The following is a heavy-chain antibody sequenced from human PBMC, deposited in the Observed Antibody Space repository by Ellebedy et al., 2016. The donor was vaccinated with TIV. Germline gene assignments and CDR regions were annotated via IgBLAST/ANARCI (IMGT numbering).Heavy chain of an antibody. CDR1: GYSFTSYW. CDR3: ARRYDILTGYYVYYFDY. J-gene: IGHJ4*02. CDR2: IYPGDSDT. Sequence: KVSCXGSGYSFTSYWIGWVRQMPGKGLEWMGIIYPGDSDTRYSPSFQGQVTISADKSISTAYLQWSSLKASDTAMYYCARRYDILTGYYVYYFDYWGQGTLVTVSS. D-gene: IGHD3-9*01. V-gene: IGHV5-51*01.